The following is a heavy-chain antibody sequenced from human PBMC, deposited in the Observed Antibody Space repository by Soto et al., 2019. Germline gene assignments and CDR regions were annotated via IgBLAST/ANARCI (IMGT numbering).Heavy chain of an antibody. CDR2: IMYSGYS. CDR1: GASLTNYY. J-gene: IGHJ6*02. Sequence: QVQLQESGPGLVKPSETLSLTCNVSGASLTNYYCSWFRQPPGKGLEWIGYIMYSGYSAYNLSLQWRVTMTMATSKTKFSLMLESGTATDTAVAYCARPGFGPLHGRVDVWGQGTTVIVSS. V-gene: IGHV4-59*08. CDR3: ARPGFGPLHGRVDV. D-gene: IGHD3-10*01.